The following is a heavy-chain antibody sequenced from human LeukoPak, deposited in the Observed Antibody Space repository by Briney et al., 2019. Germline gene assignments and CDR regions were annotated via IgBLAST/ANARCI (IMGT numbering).Heavy chain of an antibody. CDR2: INHSGST. J-gene: IGHJ4*02. Sequence: SETLSLTCAVYGGSFSGYYWSWIRQPPGKGLEWIGEINHSGSTNYNPSLKSRVTISVDTSKKQFSLKLSSVTAADTAMYYCASPWGYGSGIWGQGTLVTVSS. D-gene: IGHD3-10*01. V-gene: IGHV4-34*01. CDR1: GGSFSGYY. CDR3: ASPWGYGSGI.